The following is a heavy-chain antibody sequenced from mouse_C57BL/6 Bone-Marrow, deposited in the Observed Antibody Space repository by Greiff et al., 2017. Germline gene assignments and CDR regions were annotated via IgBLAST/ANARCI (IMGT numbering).Heavy chain of an antibody. Sequence: QVQLQQSGPALVKPGASVKISCKASGYAFSSSWMNWVKHRPGKGLEWIGRIYPGDGDTNYNGKFKGKATLTADKSSSTAYMQLSSLTSEDSAVYFCARLRKGYWGQGTTLTVSS. CDR1: GYAFSSSW. CDR3: ARLRKGY. V-gene: IGHV1-82*01. J-gene: IGHJ2*01. CDR2: IYPGDGDT.